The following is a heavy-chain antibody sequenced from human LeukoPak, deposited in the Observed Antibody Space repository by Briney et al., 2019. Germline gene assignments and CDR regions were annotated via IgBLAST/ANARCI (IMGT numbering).Heavy chain of an antibody. CDR1: GFTFSNYA. CDR2: IKEDGSEK. V-gene: IGHV3-7*05. CDR3: ATSYGDDKGDY. Sequence: GGSLRLSCAASGFTFSNYAMSWVRQAPGKGLEWVANIKEDGSEKYYVDSVKGRFTISRDNAKNSLYLQMNSLRADDTAVYYCATSYGDDKGDYWGQGTLVTVSS. J-gene: IGHJ4*02. D-gene: IGHD4-17*01.